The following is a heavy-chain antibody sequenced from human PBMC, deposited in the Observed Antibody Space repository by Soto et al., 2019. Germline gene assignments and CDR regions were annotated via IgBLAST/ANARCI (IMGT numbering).Heavy chain of an antibody. Sequence: SETLSLTCAVYGGSFSDYSWSWIRQPPGKGLEWIGEINHSGSTNYNRSLKSRVSISVDTSKNQFSLKMSSVTAADTAVYYCARRTSPMIRGPLGYWGQGTLVTVSS. CDR1: GGSFSDYS. CDR2: INHSGST. V-gene: IGHV4-34*01. CDR3: ARRTSPMIRGPLGY. J-gene: IGHJ4*02. D-gene: IGHD3-10*01.